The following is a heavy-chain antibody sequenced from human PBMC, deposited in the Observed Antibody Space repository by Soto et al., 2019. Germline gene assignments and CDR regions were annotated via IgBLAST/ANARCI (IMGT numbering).Heavy chain of an antibody. Sequence: QVQLVQSGAEVKKPGSSVKVSCKAYGGTFSSYAISWVRPAPGQGLEWMGGIIPIFGTANYAQQFQGRVTITEDESTSTAYMELSSLRSEDTAVYYCARVVSTSFFRWFDPWGQGTLVTVAS. CDR1: GGTFSSYA. CDR2: IIPIFGTA. CDR3: ARVVSTSFFRWFDP. D-gene: IGHD2-2*01. V-gene: IGHV1-69*12. J-gene: IGHJ5*02.